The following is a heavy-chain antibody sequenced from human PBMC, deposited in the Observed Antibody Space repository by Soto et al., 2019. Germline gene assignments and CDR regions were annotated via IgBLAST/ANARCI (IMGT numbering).Heavy chain of an antibody. CDR3: ARHNEEMDTIVGYFAY. Sequence: EVQLVESGGGLVKPGGSLRLSCAASGFTFSSYSMNWVRQAPGKGLERVSSISSSSSYIYYADSVKGRFTISRDNGKNALYLQMNGLRAEDTAVYYCARHNEEMDTIVGYFAYWGQGTLVTVSS. V-gene: IGHV3-21*01. D-gene: IGHD5-18*01. J-gene: IGHJ4*02. CDR1: GFTFSSYS. CDR2: ISSSSSYI.